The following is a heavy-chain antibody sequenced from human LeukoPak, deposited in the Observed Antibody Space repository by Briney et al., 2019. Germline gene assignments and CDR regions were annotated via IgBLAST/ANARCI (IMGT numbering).Heavy chain of an antibody. CDR1: GFTFDDYA. CDR3: ARSDGYIPSGYFDY. V-gene: IGHV3-9*01. Sequence: GGSLRLSCAASGFTFDDYAMHWVRQAPGKGLEWVSGISWNSGSIGYADPVKGRFTISRDNAKNSLYLQMNSLRAEDTALYYCARSDGYIPSGYFDYWGQGTLVTVSS. CDR2: ISWNSGSI. J-gene: IGHJ4*02. D-gene: IGHD5-24*01.